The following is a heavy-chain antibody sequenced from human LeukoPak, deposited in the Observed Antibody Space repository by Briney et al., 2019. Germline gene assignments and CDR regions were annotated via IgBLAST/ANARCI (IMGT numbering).Heavy chain of an antibody. CDR2: IYSGGNT. D-gene: IGHD3-22*01. J-gene: IGHJ4*02. V-gene: IGHV3-66*02. CDR1: GFTVSSNY. CDR3: ARMGYYYSIPTFFDY. Sequence: GGSLRLSCAASGFTVSSNYMSWVRHAPGKGLEWVSVIYSGGNTYYTDSVKGRFTISRDSSKNTLYLQMNSLRAEDTAVYYCARMGYYYSIPTFFDYWGQGTLVTVSS.